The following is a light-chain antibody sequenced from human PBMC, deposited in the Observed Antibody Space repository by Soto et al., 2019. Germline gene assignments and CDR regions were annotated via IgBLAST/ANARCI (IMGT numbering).Light chain of an antibody. CDR3: QQYGSSPEGFT. CDR1: QSVSNNY. CDR2: GAS. V-gene: IGKV3-20*01. J-gene: IGKJ3*01. Sequence: IVLTQSPGTLSLSPGERATLSCRASQSVSNNYLAWYQQKPGQAPRLLFYGASSRATGIPDRFSGSGSGTDFTLTISRLEPDDFAVYYCQQYGSSPEGFTFGPGTKVDIK.